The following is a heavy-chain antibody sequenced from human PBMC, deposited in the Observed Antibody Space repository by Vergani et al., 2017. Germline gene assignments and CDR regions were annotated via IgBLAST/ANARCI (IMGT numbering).Heavy chain of an antibody. J-gene: IGHJ3*02. V-gene: IGHV4-30-4*08. D-gene: IGHD3-22*01. CDR1: GGSISSGDYH. CDR3: ARDLSGGDYDSSGYLNAFDI. Sequence: QVQLQESGPGLVKPSQTLSLTCTVSGGSISSGDYHWSWTRHPPGKGLEWIVYINYSGSTYYNPSLKRRVTISVDTSKNQFSLKLSSVTAADTAVYYCARDLSGGDYDSSGYLNAFDIWGQGTMVTVSS. CDR2: INYSGST.